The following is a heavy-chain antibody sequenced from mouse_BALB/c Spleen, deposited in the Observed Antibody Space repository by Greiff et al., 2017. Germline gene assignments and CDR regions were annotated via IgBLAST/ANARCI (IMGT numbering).Heavy chain of an antibody. D-gene: IGHD3-1*01. CDR3: ARGARALVY. CDR1: GYTFTSYY. J-gene: IGHJ2*01. V-gene: IGHV1S56*01. CDR2: IYPGNVNT. Sequence: VQLQQSGPELVKPGASVRISCKASGYTFTSYYIHWVKQRPGQGLEWIGWIYPGNVNTKYNEKFKGKATLTADKSSSTAYMQLSSLTSEDSAVYFCARGARALVYWGQGTTLTVSA.